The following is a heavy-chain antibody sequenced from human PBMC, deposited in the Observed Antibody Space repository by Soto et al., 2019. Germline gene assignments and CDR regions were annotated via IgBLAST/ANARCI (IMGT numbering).Heavy chain of an antibody. CDR1: GYTFTRYA. J-gene: IGHJ6*02. D-gene: IGHD2-8*02. CDR2: INAGNGNT. Sequence: QVQLVQSGAEVKKPGASVKVSCKASGYTFTRYAMHWVRHAPGQRREWMRWINAGNGNTTYSQKFQGRVTITRDTSASTAYMALSSRRSEDTAVYSCARDLVMEVWGQGPTVTVS. CDR3: ARDLVMEV. V-gene: IGHV1-3*01.